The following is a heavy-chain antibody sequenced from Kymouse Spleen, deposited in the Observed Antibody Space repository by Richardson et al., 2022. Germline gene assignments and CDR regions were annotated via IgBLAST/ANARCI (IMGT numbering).Heavy chain of an antibody. V-gene: IGHV3-49*05. CDR1: GFTFGDYA. D-gene: IGHD2-21*02. CDR3: TRGYCGGDCYSVDY. CDR2: IRSKAYGGTT. J-gene: IGHJ4*02. Sequence: EVQLVESGGGLVKPGRSLRLSCTASGFTFGDYAMSWFRQAPGKGLEWVGFIRSKAYGGTTEYAASVKGRFTISRDDSKSIAYLQMNSLKTEDTAVYYCTRGYCGGDCYSVDYWGQGTLVTVSS.